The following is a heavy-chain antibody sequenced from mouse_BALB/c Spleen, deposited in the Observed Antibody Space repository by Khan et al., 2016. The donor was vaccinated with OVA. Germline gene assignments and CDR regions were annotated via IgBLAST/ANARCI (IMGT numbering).Heavy chain of an antibody. J-gene: IGHJ2*01. V-gene: IGHV3-2*02. D-gene: IGHD1-1*01. CDR3: ARGKYYGYYFDY. CDR2: ISYSGVT. CDR1: GYSITNGYA. Sequence: VQLKESGPGLVKPSQSLSLTCTVTGYSITNGYAWNWIRQFPGNKLEWMGYISYSGVTSYTPSLKSRISITRDKSKNQFFLQLNSVTTEDTATNYCARGKYYGYYFDYWGQGTTLTVSS.